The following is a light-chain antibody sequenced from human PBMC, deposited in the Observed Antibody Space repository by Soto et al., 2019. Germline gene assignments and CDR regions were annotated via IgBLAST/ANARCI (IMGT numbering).Light chain of an antibody. CDR1: QYITTY. V-gene: IGKV1-39*01. J-gene: IGKJ2*01. CDR3: QQSHITPYT. CDR2: GAS. Sequence: DIQMTQSPSSLPASVGDRVTITCRASQYITTYLNWYQQKPGKAPKLLISGASSLQSGVPSRFSGSGSGTDFTLTISGVQSEDLATYYCQQSHITPYTFGQGTKLQIK.